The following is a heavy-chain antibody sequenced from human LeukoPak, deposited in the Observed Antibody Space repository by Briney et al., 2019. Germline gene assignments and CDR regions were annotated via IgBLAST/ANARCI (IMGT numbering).Heavy chain of an antibody. Sequence: GESLKISCKGSGYRFSNYWIGWVRQMPGKGLEWMGIIYPGDSDTRYSPSFQGQVTISADKSISTAYLQWSSLKASDTAMYYCARHRGLGYCSSTSCYDAFDIWGQGTMVTVSS. V-gene: IGHV5-51*01. CDR1: GYRFSNYW. CDR2: IYPGDSDT. J-gene: IGHJ3*02. CDR3: ARHRGLGYCSSTSCYDAFDI. D-gene: IGHD2-2*01.